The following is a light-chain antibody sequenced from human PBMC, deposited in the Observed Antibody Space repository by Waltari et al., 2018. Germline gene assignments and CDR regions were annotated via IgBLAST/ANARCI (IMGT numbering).Light chain of an antibody. J-gene: IGLJ3*02. CDR2: DVS. CDR3: SSYTSSSTWV. CDR1: SSDVGDYNY. Sequence: QSALTQPASVSGSPGQSITISCTGTSSDVGDYNYVSWYQQHPGKAPKLMIFDVSQRPSGLSNRVSGSKSGNTASLTISGLQAEDEADYYCSSYTSSSTWVFGGGTKLTVL. V-gene: IGLV2-14*01.